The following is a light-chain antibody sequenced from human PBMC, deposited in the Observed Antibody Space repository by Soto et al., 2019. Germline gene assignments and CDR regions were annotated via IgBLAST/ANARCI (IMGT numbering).Light chain of an antibody. CDR1: SSDVGGYNF. CDR3: CSYAGSYTYV. V-gene: IGLV2-11*01. Sequence: QSALTQPRSVSESPGQSVTISCTGTSSDVGGYNFVSWYQHHPGKAPKLMIYNVIQRPSGVPDRFSASKSGNTASLTISGLQAEDEADYYCCSYAGSYTYVFGTGTKVTVL. J-gene: IGLJ1*01. CDR2: NVI.